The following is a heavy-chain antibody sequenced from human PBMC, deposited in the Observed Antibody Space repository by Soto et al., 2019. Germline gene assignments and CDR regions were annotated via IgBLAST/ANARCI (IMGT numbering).Heavy chain of an antibody. Sequence: EVQLLESGGGLVQPGGSLRLSCAASGFTFSSYAMSWVRQAPGKVLEWVSAISGSGGSTYYADSVKGRFTISRDNSKNTLYLQMNSLRAEDTAVYYCAKAPTNYGSGSYYYYWGQGPLVTVSS. CDR1: GFTFSSYA. D-gene: IGHD3-10*01. J-gene: IGHJ4*02. V-gene: IGHV3-23*01. CDR2: ISGSGGST. CDR3: AKAPTNYGSGSYYYY.